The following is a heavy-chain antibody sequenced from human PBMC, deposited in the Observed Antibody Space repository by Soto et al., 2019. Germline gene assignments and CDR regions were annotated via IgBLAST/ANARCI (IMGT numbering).Heavy chain of an antibody. D-gene: IGHD1-1*01. CDR1: GFTFSSYA. CDR2: ISYDGSNK. Sequence: QVQLVESGGGVVQPGRSLRLSCAASGFTFSSYAMHWVRQAPCKGLECVAGISYDGSNKYYADSVKGRFTISRDNSKNTLYLKMNSLRAEDTAVYYCARDRYSVQGYYYGMDVWGQGTTVTVSS. V-gene: IGHV3-30-3*01. CDR3: ARDRYSVQGYYYGMDV. J-gene: IGHJ6*02.